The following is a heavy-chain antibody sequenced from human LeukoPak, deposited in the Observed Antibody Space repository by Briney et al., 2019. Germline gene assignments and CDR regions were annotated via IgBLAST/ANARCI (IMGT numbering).Heavy chain of an antibody. D-gene: IGHD6-19*01. Sequence: SETLSLTCTVSGGSISSSSYYWGWIRQPPGKGLEWIGSIYYSGSTYYNPSLKSRVTISVDTSKNQFSLKLSSVTAADTAVYYCARLRYSSGWYVWWFDPWGQGTLVTVSS. CDR1: GGSISSSSYY. V-gene: IGHV4-39*01. CDR3: ARLRYSSGWYVWWFDP. CDR2: IYYSGST. J-gene: IGHJ5*02.